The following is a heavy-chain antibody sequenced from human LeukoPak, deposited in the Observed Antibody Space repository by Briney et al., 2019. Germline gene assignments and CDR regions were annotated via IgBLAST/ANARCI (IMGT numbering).Heavy chain of an antibody. CDR2: IYYSGST. V-gene: IGHV4-59*01. CDR3: ARGYCSGGSCPYDAFDI. J-gene: IGHJ3*02. CDR1: GGSISSYY. D-gene: IGHD2-15*01. Sequence: SEALSFTCTVSGGSISSYYWSWIRQPPGKGLEWIGYIYYSGSTNYNPSLKSRVTISVDTSKNQFSLKLSSVTAADTAVYYCARGYCSGGSCPYDAFDIWGQGTMVTVSS.